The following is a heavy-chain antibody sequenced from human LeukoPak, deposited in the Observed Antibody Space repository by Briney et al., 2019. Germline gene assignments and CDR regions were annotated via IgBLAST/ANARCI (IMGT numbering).Heavy chain of an antibody. V-gene: IGHV1-8*01. J-gene: IGHJ4*02. Sequence: ASVKVSCKASGYTFTSYDINWVRQATGQGLEWMGWMNPNSGNTGYAQKLQGRVTMTRNTSISTAYMELSSLRSEDTAVYYCARGRVRGVINDYWGQGTLVTVSS. D-gene: IGHD3-10*01. CDR3: ARGRVRGVINDY. CDR2: MNPNSGNT. CDR1: GYTFTSYD.